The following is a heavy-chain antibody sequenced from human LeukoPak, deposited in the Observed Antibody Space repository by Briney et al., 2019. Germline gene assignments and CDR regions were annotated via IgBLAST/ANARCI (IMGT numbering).Heavy chain of an antibody. Sequence: ASVKVSCKASGYTFTGYYMHWVRQAPGQGLEWMGWINPNSGGTNYAQKFQGRVTTTRDTSISTAYMELSRLRSDDTAVYYCARAEYSSSAGFDYWGQGTLVTVSS. V-gene: IGHV1-2*02. D-gene: IGHD6-6*01. CDR1: GYTFTGYY. J-gene: IGHJ4*02. CDR3: ARAEYSSSAGFDY. CDR2: INPNSGGT.